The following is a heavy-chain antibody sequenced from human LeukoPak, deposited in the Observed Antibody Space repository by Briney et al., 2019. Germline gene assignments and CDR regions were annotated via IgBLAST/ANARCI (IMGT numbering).Heavy chain of an antibody. CDR1: GLTFSSYW. CDR2: INSDGSST. CDR3: ARDYKYAFDN. V-gene: IGHV3-74*01. Sequence: PGGSLRLSCAASGLTFSSYWMHWVRHAPGKGLVWVSRINSDGSSTNYADSVKGRFTISGDKAKNSLYLRMNSLRVEDTAVYYCARDYKYAFDNWGQGILVTVSS. D-gene: IGHD5-24*01. J-gene: IGHJ4*02.